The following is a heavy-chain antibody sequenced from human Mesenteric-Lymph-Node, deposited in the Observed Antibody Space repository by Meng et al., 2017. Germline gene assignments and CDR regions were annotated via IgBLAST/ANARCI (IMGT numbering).Heavy chain of an antibody. V-gene: IGHV4-30-4*01. Sequence: QVRLQGSGPGLVKPSQTLSLTCTVSGGSISSGDYYWSWIRQPPGKGLEWIGEIPHRGSSAYNPSLKSRVSMSIDKSKNQFSLRLTSVTAANTAVYHCLRGSGGSVWGQGTLVTVSS. CDR1: GGSISSGDYY. CDR3: LRGSGGSV. CDR2: IPHRGSS. D-gene: IGHD3-10*01. J-gene: IGHJ1*01.